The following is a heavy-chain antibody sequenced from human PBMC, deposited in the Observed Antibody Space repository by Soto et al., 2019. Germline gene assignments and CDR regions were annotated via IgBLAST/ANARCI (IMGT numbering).Heavy chain of an antibody. V-gene: IGHV4-31*03. CDR3: ARLDYGYYYGMDV. CDR1: GSSISSVGYY. D-gene: IGHD4-17*01. CDR2: IYYSGRT. J-gene: IGHJ6*02. Sequence: SETLSLTCTVSGSSISSVGYYWSWIRQHPGKGLEWIGYIYYSGRTYYNPSLKRRVTISVDTSKNQFSLKVSSVTAADTAVYYCARLDYGYYYGMDVWGQGTTVTVSS.